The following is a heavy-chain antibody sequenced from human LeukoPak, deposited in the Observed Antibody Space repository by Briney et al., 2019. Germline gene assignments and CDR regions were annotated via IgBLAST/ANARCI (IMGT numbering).Heavy chain of an antibody. Sequence: PGGSLRLSCVASGFTFSSYAMSWVRQAAGKGLEWVSSTSSSGETTYYADSVKGRFTISRDNSRNTLYLQMNSLRAVDTAVYYCAKDRPNYYGTNGHYYRRDGDCWGQGTLVTVSP. V-gene: IGHV3-23*01. J-gene: IGHJ4*02. D-gene: IGHD3-22*01. CDR3: AKDRPNYYGTNGHYYRRDGDC. CDR1: GFTFSSYA. CDR2: TSSSGETT.